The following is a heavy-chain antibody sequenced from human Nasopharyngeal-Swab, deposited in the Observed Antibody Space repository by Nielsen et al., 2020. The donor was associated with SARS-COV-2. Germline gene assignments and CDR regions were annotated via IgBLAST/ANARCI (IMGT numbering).Heavy chain of an antibody. V-gene: IGHV3-74*01. CDR1: GVIFSKYW. CDR3: VKHQGSSSDQ. J-gene: IGHJ4*02. Sequence: GESLKISCVASGVIFSKYWMHWVRQAPGKGLVWVSRVNQDGSRTDYADSVRGRFTISRDNARNTLYLQMNSLRVEDTAVYYCVKHQGSSSDQWGQGTLVTVSS. CDR2: VNQDGSRT.